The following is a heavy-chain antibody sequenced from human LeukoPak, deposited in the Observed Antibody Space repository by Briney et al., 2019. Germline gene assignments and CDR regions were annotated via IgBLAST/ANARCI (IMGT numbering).Heavy chain of an antibody. Sequence: GGSLRLSCTASGFAFSAYGMHWVRQAPVKGLEWVAVISYDGSSRYYADSVKGRFAISRDNSKNTVYLQLNSLRAEDTAVYFCAKDLLMAAALDAFEIWGQGTVVTVSS. J-gene: IGHJ3*02. CDR2: ISYDGSSR. D-gene: IGHD6-13*01. V-gene: IGHV3-30*18. CDR3: AKDLLMAAALDAFEI. CDR1: GFAFSAYG.